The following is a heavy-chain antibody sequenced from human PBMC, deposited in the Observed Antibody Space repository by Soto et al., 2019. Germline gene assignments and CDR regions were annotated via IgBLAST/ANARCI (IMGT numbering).Heavy chain of an antibody. D-gene: IGHD3-22*01. Sequence: GASVKVSCKASGYTFTSYYMHWVRQAPGQGLEWMGIINPSGGSTSYAQKFQGRVTMTRDTSTSTVYMELSSLRSEDTAVYYCARDLNFDYYDSSGYFDYWGQGALVTVSS. J-gene: IGHJ4*02. CDR2: INPSGGST. CDR3: ARDLNFDYYDSSGYFDY. CDR1: GYTFTSYY. V-gene: IGHV1-46*03.